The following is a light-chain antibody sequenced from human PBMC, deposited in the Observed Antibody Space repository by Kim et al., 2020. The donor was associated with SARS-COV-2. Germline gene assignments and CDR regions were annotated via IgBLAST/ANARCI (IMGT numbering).Light chain of an antibody. Sequence: ASWSPPQSVTIPCTGTRSDVSWFQQHPGKAPKLMIYDVSKRPSGVPDRFSGSKSGNTASLTVSGLQAEDEAVYYCSSYAGNNNWIFGGGTQLTVL. V-gene: IGLV2-8*01. CDR3: SSYAGNNNWI. J-gene: IGLJ2*01. CDR1: RSD. CDR2: DVS.